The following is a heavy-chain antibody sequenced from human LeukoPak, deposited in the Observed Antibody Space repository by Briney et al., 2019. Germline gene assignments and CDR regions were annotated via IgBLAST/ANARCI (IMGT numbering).Heavy chain of an antibody. V-gene: IGHV1-46*01. CDR1: GYTFTSYY. Sequence: ASVKVSCKASGYTFTSYYMHWVRQAPGQGLEWTGIINPSGGSTSYAQKFQGRVTMTRDMSTSTVYMELSSLRSEDTAVYYCARAGYCTNGVCYDPGYFDYWGQGTLVTVSS. CDR2: INPSGGST. J-gene: IGHJ4*02. D-gene: IGHD2-8*01. CDR3: ARAGYCTNGVCYDPGYFDY.